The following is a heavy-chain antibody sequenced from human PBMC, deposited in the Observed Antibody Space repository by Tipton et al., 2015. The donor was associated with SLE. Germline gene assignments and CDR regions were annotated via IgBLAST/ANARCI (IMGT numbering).Heavy chain of an antibody. CDR2: VYYSVST. CDR3: AKTTVYSNDWPYFDH. D-gene: IGHD6-19*01. Sequence: GLVKPSETLSLICTVSGDSISANSYHWGWVRQPPGKGLEWIGNVYYSVSTYYSASLRSRVTISLDRSKNHFSLTLNSVTAADTAVYYCAKTTVYSNDWPYFDHWGQGTLVTVSS. CDR1: GDSISANSYH. J-gene: IGHJ4*02. V-gene: IGHV4-39*07.